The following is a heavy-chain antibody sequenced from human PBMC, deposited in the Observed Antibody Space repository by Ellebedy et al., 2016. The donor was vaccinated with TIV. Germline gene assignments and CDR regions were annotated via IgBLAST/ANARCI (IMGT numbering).Heavy chain of an antibody. CDR2: INGAGTTI. Sequence: PGGSLRLSCAASGFTFTGYYMHWVRQAPGKGLVWVSRINGAGTTITYADSVKGRFTISRDNAKSTLYLQMNSLRAEDTAVYYCARVAGSRGDDHNLYYFDSWGQGTLVTVSS. D-gene: IGHD5-24*01. J-gene: IGHJ4*02. V-gene: IGHV3-74*01. CDR3: ARVAGSRGDDHNLYYFDS. CDR1: GFTFTGYY.